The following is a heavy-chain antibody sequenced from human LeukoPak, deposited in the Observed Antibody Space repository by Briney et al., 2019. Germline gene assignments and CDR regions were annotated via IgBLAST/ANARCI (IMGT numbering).Heavy chain of an antibody. Sequence: PGGSLRLSCAASGFTFSDYYMNWIRQAPGEGLEWVSYISSSDSTIYYADSVKGRFTISRDNAKNSLYLQMNSLRAEDTAVYYCARTYYDFWSGYSTTGSFDYWGQGTLVTVSS. CDR2: ISSSDSTI. D-gene: IGHD3-3*01. J-gene: IGHJ4*02. CDR3: ARTYYDFWSGYSTTGSFDY. V-gene: IGHV3-11*04. CDR1: GFTFSDYY.